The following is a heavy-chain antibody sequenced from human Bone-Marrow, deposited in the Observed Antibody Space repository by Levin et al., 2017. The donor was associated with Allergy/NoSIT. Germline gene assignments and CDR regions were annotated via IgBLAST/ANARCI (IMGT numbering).Heavy chain of an antibody. J-gene: IGHJ4*02. Sequence: GGSLRLSCAASGFTFSSHWMTWVRQAPGKGLEWVANIKPDGNEKNYVDPVKGRFTISRDNAKNSVYLQMNSLRAEDTAVYYCARGGSTSGGYRTDYWGQGALVTVSS. D-gene: IGHD6-19*01. CDR1: GFTFSSHW. CDR3: ARGGSTSGGYRTDY. V-gene: IGHV3-7*01. CDR2: IKPDGNEK.